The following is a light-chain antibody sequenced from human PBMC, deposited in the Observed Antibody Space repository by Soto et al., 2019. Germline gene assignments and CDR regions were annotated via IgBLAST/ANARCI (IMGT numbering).Light chain of an antibody. CDR3: SSYTSSSTLV. CDR2: DVS. Sequence: QLVLTQPASVSGSPGQSITISCTGTNNDVGGYNFVSWYQQQPGKAPKLMIYDVSNRPSGVSNRFSGSKSGNTASLTISGLQAEDEANYYCSSYTSSSTLVFGGGTKLTVL. CDR1: NNDVGGYNF. V-gene: IGLV2-14*01. J-gene: IGLJ3*02.